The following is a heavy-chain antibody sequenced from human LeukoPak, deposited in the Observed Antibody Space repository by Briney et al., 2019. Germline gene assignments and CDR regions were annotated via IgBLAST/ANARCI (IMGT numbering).Heavy chain of an antibody. CDR1: GFTFSTYG. CDR2: IWYNGDTK. D-gene: IGHD1-1*01. V-gene: IGHV3-33*01. J-gene: IGHJ6*02. CDR3: ARLGWNEDYGMDV. Sequence: GMSLRLSCTASGFTFSTYGFHWVRQAPGKGLEWVAVIWYNGDTKYYADSVKGRFTTSRDNSKNTLSLQMNSLRVDDTAVYYCARLGWNEDYGMDVWGQGTTVTVSS.